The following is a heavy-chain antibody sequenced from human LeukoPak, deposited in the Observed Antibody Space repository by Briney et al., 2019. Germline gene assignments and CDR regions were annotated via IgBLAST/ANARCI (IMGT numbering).Heavy chain of an antibody. CDR1: GFTFSSYA. CDR2: ISYDGSNK. Sequence: GGSLRLSCAASGFTFSSYAMHWVRQAPGKGLEWVAVISYDGSNKYYADSVKGRFTISRDNSKNTLYLQMNSLRAEDTAVYYCAKGQSYYYDSSGYYWDIDYWGQGTLVTVSS. J-gene: IGHJ4*02. D-gene: IGHD3-22*01. V-gene: IGHV3-30*04. CDR3: AKGQSYYYDSSGYYWDIDY.